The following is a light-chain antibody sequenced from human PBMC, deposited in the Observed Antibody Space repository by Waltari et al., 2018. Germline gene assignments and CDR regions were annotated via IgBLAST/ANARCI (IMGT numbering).Light chain of an antibody. CDR3: QQSYSTPFT. Sequence: DIQMTQSPSSLSASVGDRVTITCRASQSISSYLNWYQQKPGKSPKLLIYAASSLKSGVPSRFSGSGSGTDFTLTISSLQPEDFATYYCQQSYSTPFTFRPGTKVDIK. J-gene: IGKJ3*01. V-gene: IGKV1-39*01. CDR1: QSISSY. CDR2: AAS.